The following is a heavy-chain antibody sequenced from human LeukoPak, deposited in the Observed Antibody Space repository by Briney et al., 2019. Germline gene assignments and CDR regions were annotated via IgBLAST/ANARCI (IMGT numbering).Heavy chain of an antibody. CDR1: RGSISGFY. Sequence: PSETLSLTCTVSRGSISGFYWSWVRQPPGKGLDWIGHVYYSGSTNYNPSLRSRVSISLDTSKNQFSLKLSSVTAADSAIYYCARYSYAYQFDFWGQGTLVTVSS. V-gene: IGHV4-59*08. CDR3: ARYSYAYQFDF. CDR2: VYYSGST. D-gene: IGHD2-2*01. J-gene: IGHJ4*02.